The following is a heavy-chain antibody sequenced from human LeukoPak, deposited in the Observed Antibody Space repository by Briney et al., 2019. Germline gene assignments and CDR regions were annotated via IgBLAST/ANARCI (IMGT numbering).Heavy chain of an antibody. CDR1: GYTFTSYD. CDR2: MNPNSGNT. V-gene: IGHV1-8*01. D-gene: IGHD6-13*01. CDR3: ARGIAAAGTQDAWFDP. Sequence: ASVKVSCKASGYTFTSYDINRVRQATGQGLEWMGWMNPNSGNTGYAQKFQGRVTMTRNTSISTAYMELSSLRSEDTAVYYCARGIAAAGTQDAWFDPWGQGTLVTVSS. J-gene: IGHJ5*02.